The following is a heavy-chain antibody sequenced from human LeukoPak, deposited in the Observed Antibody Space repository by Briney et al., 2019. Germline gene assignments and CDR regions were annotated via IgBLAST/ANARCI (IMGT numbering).Heavy chain of an antibody. CDR3: AKEGFLAARPLDY. V-gene: IGHV3-23*01. CDR1: GFTFSSYA. CDR2: ISGSGGST. Sequence: GGSLRLSCAASGFTFSSYAMSWVCQAPGKGLEWVSAISGSGGSTYYADSVEGRFTISRDNSKNTLYPQMNSLRAEDTAVYYCAKEGFLAARPLDYWGQGTLVTVSS. J-gene: IGHJ4*02. D-gene: IGHD6-6*01.